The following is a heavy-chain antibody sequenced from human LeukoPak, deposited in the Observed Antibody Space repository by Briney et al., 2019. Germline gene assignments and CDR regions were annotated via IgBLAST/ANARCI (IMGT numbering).Heavy chain of an antibody. Sequence: ASVKVSCKASGYTFTSNYMHWVRQAPGQGLEWMGIINPSGGSTSNAQKFQGRVTMTRDMSTSTVYMELSSLRSEDMAVYYCAKYGHSPYFDSWGQGTLVTVSS. CDR2: INPSGGST. CDR1: GYTFTSNY. D-gene: IGHD2/OR15-2a*01. CDR3: AKYGHSPYFDS. V-gene: IGHV1-46*01. J-gene: IGHJ4*02.